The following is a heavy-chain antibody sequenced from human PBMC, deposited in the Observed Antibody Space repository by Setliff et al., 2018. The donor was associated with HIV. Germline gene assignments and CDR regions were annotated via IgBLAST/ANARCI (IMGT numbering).Heavy chain of an antibody. J-gene: IGHJ6*03. CDR2: INHSGST. Sequence: KPSETLSLPCAVYGGSFSGYYWSWIRQPPGKGLEWIGEINHSGSTNYNPSLKSRVTISVDTSKNQFSLKLSSVTAADTAVYYCARERGPVGVVAAAYYYYMDVWGKGTTVTVSS. CDR3: ARERGPVGVVAAAYYYYMDV. V-gene: IGHV4-34*01. CDR1: GGSFSGYY. D-gene: IGHD2-15*01.